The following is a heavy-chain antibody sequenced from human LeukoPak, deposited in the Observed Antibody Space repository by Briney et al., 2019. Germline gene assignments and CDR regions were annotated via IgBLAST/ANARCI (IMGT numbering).Heavy chain of an antibody. V-gene: IGHV1-69-2*01. CDR2: VDPEDGET. CDR3: ATDIVVVPAAIEAFDI. J-gene: IGHJ3*02. Sequence: ASVKVSCKVSGYTFTDYYMHWVKQAPGKGLEWMGLVDPEDGETIYAEKFQGTVTITADTSTDTAYMELSSLRSEDTAVYYCATDIVVVPAAIEAFDIWGQGTMVTVSS. CDR1: GYTFTDYY. D-gene: IGHD2-2*01.